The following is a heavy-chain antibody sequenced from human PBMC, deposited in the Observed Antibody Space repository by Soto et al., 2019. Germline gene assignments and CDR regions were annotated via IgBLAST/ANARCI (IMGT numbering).Heavy chain of an antibody. CDR2: INPNHGGT. V-gene: IGHV1-2*04. D-gene: IGHD3-9*01. CDR3: ARDLLQMGPTRYQSDY. J-gene: IGHJ4*02. CDR1: GYTFSDYY. Sequence: ASVKVSCKASGYTFSDYYIHWVRQAPGQGLEWMGWINPNHGGTNYAQRFQGWVTMTRDTSITTAYMELTSLKSDDTAMYYCARDLLQMGPTRYQSDYWGQETLVTTSS.